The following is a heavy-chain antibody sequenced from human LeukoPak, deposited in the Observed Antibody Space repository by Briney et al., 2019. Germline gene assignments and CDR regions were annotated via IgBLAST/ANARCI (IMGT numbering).Heavy chain of an antibody. J-gene: IGHJ4*02. Sequence: SQTLSLTCTVSGGSISSGGYYWSWLRQHPGKGLEWIGYIYYSGSTYYNPSLKSRVTISVDTSKNQFSLKLSSLTAADTAVYYCARAEGYCSSTSCYGYYFDYWGQGTLVTVSS. CDR3: ARAEGYCSSTSCYGYYFDY. V-gene: IGHV4-31*03. CDR2: IYYSGST. D-gene: IGHD2-2*01. CDR1: GGSISSGGYY.